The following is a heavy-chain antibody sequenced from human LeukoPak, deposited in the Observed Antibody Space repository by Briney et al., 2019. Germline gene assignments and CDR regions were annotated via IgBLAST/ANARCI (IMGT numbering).Heavy chain of an antibody. V-gene: IGHV3-7*03. CDR2: IKEDGSET. CDR1: GFMFSSNW. Sequence: HPGGSLRLSCAASGFMFSSNWMSWVRLAPGKGLEWVANIKEDGSETYYVDSVKGRFTISRDNAKNSLYLQMNSLRVEDTAVYYCAKDQGLQVWPSRYGLDVWGQGTTVTVSS. D-gene: IGHD5-18*01. J-gene: IGHJ6*02. CDR3: AKDQGLQVWPSRYGLDV.